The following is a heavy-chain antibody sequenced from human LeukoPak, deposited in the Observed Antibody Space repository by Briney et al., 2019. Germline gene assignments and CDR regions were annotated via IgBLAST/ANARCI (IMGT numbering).Heavy chain of an antibody. CDR2: ISYDGSNK. D-gene: IGHD6-19*01. CDR3: AKQQWLGYFDY. Sequence: GGSLRLSCAASGFTFSSYGMHWVRQAPGKGREGVAVISYDGSNKYYADSVKGRFTISRDNSKNTLYLQMNSLRAEDTAVYYCAKQQWLGYFDYWGQGTLVTVSS. V-gene: IGHV3-30*18. J-gene: IGHJ4*02. CDR1: GFTFSSYG.